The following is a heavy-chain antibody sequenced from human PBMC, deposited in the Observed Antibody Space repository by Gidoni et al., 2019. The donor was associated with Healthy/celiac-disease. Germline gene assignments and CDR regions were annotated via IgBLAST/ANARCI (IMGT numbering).Heavy chain of an antibody. D-gene: IGHD3-10*01. J-gene: IGHJ3*02. Sequence: QVQLVQSGAEVKKPGSSVQVSCKASGGTFSSYAISWVRQAPGQGLEWMGGIIPLFGTANYAQKFQGRVTITADESTSTAYMELSSLRSEDTAVYYCARAGRTYYLPFDIWGQGTMVTVSS. V-gene: IGHV1-69*01. CDR3: ARAGRTYYLPFDI. CDR2: IIPLFGTA. CDR1: GGTFSSYA.